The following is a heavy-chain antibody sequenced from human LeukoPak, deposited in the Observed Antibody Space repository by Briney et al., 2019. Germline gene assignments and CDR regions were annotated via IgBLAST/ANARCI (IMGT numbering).Heavy chain of an antibody. CDR1: GYTFTSYA. V-gene: IGHV1-3*01. CDR2: INAGNGNT. J-gene: IGHJ4*02. CDR3: ARDRSPYPLIAEGSYDY. Sequence: ASVKVSCKASGYTFTSYAMHWVRQAPGQRLEWMGWINAGNGNTKYSQKFQGRVTITRDTSASTAYRELSSLRSEDTAVYYCARDRSPYPLIAEGSYDYWGQGTLVTVSS. D-gene: IGHD6-13*01.